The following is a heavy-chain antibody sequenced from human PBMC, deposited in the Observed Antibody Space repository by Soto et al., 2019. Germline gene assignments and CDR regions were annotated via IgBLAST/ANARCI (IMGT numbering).Heavy chain of an antibody. CDR2: IYYSGST. J-gene: IGHJ4*01. V-gene: IGHV4-31*03. Sequence: QVQLQESGPGLVKPSQTLSLTCTVSAGSISSGGYYWSWIRQHPGKGLEWIGYIYYSGSTYYNPSLKSRVTIAVDPAKNQFSLKLSSVTAADTAVYYCARAADYGDYQHHFEYWRKGSLLTVSS. D-gene: IGHD4-17*01. CDR1: AGSISSGGYY. CDR3: ARAADYGDYQHHFEY.